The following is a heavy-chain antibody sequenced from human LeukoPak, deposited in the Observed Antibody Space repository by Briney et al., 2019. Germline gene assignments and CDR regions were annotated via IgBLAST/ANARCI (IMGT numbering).Heavy chain of an antibody. D-gene: IGHD3-10*01. Sequence: LSLTCTVSGGSISSGSYYWGWIRQAPGKGLECVSYISSSGRNIYYADSVKGRFTISRDNAKNSLYLQMNGLRAEDTAVYYCATEYASGRNYYYYMDVWGKGTTVTVSS. J-gene: IGHJ6*03. CDR1: GGSISSGSYY. V-gene: IGHV3-11*04. CDR3: ATEYASGRNYYYYMDV. CDR2: ISSSGRNI.